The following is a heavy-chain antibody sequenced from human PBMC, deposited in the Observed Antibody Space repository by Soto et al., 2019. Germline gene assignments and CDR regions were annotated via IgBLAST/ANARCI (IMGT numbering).Heavy chain of an antibody. CDR1: GFTFSSYA. V-gene: IGHV3-23*01. CDR3: AKGIAARTCAFDY. J-gene: IGHJ4*02. CDR2: ISGSGGST. Sequence: EVQLLESGGGLVQPGGSLRLSCAASGFTFSSYAMSWVRQAPGKGREWVSAISGSGGSTYYADSVKGRFTISRDNSKNTLYRQMNSLTAEDTAGYYGAKGIAARTCAFDYWGQGPLVTVSS. D-gene: IGHD6-6*01.